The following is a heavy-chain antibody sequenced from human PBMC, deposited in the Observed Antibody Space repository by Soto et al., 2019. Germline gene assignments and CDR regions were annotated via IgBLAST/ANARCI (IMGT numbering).Heavy chain of an antibody. V-gene: IGHV4-30-4*01. D-gene: IGHD3-22*01. CDR2: IYYSGST. J-gene: IGHJ4*02. CDR3: ARGYYYDSSGYSGFDY. CDR1: GGSISSGDYY. Sequence: PSETLSLTCTVSGGSISSGDYYWSWIRQPPGKGLEWIGYIYYSGSTYYNPSLKSRVTISVDTSKNQFSLKLSSVTAADTAVYYCARGYYYDSSGYSGFDYWGQGTLVTAPQ.